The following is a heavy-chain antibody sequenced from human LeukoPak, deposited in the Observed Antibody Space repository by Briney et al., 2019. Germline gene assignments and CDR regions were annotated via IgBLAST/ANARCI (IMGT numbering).Heavy chain of an antibody. D-gene: IGHD2-2*01. V-gene: IGHV3-30*04. J-gene: IGHJ4*02. Sequence: GRSLRLSCAASGFTFSSYAMHWVRQAPGKGLEWVAAISYDGSNKYYADSVKGRFTISRDNSKNTLYLQMNSLRAEDTAVYYCARDPYTVVVPAADYWGQGTLVTVSS. CDR3: ARDPYTVVVPAADY. CDR1: GFTFSSYA. CDR2: ISYDGSNK.